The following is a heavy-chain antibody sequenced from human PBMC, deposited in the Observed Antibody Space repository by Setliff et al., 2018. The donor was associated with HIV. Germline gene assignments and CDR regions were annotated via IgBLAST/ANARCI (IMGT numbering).Heavy chain of an antibody. J-gene: IGHJ4*02. CDR1: GYTLTELS. V-gene: IGHV1-24*01. D-gene: IGHD6-13*01. CDR3: ARAQPTNRIAAAGFDY. Sequence: ASVKVSCKVSGYTLTELSMHWVRQAPGKGLEWMGGFDPEEGETIYAQKFQGRVTITADESTSTAYMELSSLRSEDTAVYYCARAQPTNRIAAAGFDYWGQGTLVTVSS. CDR2: FDPEEGET.